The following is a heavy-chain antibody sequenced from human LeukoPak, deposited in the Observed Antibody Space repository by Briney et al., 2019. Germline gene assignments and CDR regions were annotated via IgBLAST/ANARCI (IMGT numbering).Heavy chain of an antibody. V-gene: IGHV3-21*01. D-gene: IGHD2-8*01. Sequence: GRSLRLSCAASGFTFSSYSMNWVRQAPGKGLEWVSSISSSRSYIYYADSVKGRFTISRDNTKNTLYLQMNSLRAEDTAVYYCASSLMLMVYDIGDYWGQGTLVTVSP. CDR2: ISSSRSYI. CDR1: GFTFSSYS. CDR3: ASSLMLMVYDIGDY. J-gene: IGHJ4*02.